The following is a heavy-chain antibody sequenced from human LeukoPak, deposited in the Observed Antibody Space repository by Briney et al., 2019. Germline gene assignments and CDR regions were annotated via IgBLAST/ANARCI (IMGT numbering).Heavy chain of an antibody. CDR2: FFYIGST. D-gene: IGHD6-19*01. CDR1: GGSISSNSYY. Sequence: SETLSLTCTVSGGSISSNSYYWGWIRQPPGKGLEWIGSFFYIGSTYYSPSLKSRVTMSVDTSKNQFSLKLSSVTAADTAVYYCARQVRSSGWYPDYWGQGTLVTVSS. V-gene: IGHV4-39*01. CDR3: ARQVRSSGWYPDY. J-gene: IGHJ4*02.